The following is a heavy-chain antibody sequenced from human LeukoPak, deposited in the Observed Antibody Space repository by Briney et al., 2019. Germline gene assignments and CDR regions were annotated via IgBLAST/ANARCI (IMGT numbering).Heavy chain of an antibody. V-gene: IGHV3-30*04. J-gene: IGHJ4*02. CDR1: GFTFSSYA. CDR3: ARGLYDSSGYYYLAPPDY. Sequence: TGGSLRLSCAASGFTFSSYAMSWVRQAPGKGLEWVAVISYEGSNKYYADSVKGRFTISRDNSKNTLYLQMNSLRAEDTAVYYCARGLYDSSGYYYLAPPDYWGQGTLVTVSS. CDR2: ISYEGSNK. D-gene: IGHD3-22*01.